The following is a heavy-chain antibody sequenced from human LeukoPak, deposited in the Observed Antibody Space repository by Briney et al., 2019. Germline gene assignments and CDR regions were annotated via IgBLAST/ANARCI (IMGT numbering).Heavy chain of an antibody. D-gene: IGHD6-13*01. Sequence: SETLSLTCAVYGGSFSGYYWSWIRQPPGKGLEWIGEINHSGSTNYNPSLKSRVTISVDTSKNQFSLKLSSVTAADTAVYYCASPGYSSSWYDAFDIWGQGTMVTVSS. CDR3: ASPGYSSSWYDAFDI. V-gene: IGHV4-34*01. J-gene: IGHJ3*02. CDR1: GGSFSGYY. CDR2: INHSGST.